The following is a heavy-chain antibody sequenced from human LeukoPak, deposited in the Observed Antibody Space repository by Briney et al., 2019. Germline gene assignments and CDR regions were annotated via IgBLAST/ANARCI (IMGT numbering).Heavy chain of an antibody. CDR3: AGFTNIRHSFDY. V-gene: IGHV4-59*01. D-gene: IGHD1-1*01. Sequence: SETLSLTCTVSGGSISSYYWSWIRQPPGKGLEWIGYIYYSGSTNYNPSLKSRVTISVDTSKNQFSLKLSSVTAADTAVYYCAGFTNIRHSFDYWGQGTLVTVSS. J-gene: IGHJ4*02. CDR1: GGSISSYY. CDR2: IYYSGST.